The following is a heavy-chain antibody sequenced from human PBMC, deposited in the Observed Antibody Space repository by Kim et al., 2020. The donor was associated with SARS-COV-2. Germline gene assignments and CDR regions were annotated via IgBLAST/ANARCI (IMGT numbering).Heavy chain of an antibody. D-gene: IGHD3-10*01. Sequence: ASVKVSCKASGYTFTTYAMNWVRQAPGQGLEWMGWINTNTGNPTYAQGFTGRFVFSLDTSVSTAYPQISSLEAEDTAVYYCVRPMVRGPGGDWFDPWGQGTLVTVSS. CDR3: VRPMVRGPGGDWFDP. CDR1: GYTFTTYA. V-gene: IGHV7-4-1*02. CDR2: INTNTGNP. J-gene: IGHJ5*02.